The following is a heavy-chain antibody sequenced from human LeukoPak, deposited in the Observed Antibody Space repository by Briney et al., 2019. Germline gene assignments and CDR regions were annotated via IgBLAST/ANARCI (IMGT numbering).Heavy chain of an antibody. CDR2: INPNSGGT. V-gene: IGHV1-2*02. J-gene: IGHJ4*02. CDR3: ARGYCSGGSCFRFDY. CDR1: GYTFTGYY. D-gene: IGHD2-15*01. Sequence: ASVKVSCKASGYTFTGYYMHWVRQAPGQGLEWMGWINPNSGGTNYAQKFQGRVTMTRDTSISTAYMELSRLRSDDTAVYYCARGYCSGGSCFRFDYWGQGTLVTVSS.